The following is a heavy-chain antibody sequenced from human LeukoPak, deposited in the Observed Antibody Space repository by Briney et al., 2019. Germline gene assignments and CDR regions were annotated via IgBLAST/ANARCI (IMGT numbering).Heavy chain of an antibody. Sequence: GESLKISCKGSGYSFTTYWIGWVRQMPGKGLEWMGIIYPGDSDTRHSPSFQGQVTISADKSISTAYLQWSSLKASGTAMYYCARSSNHAFDMWGQGTMVTVSS. CDR2: IYPGDSDT. CDR3: ARSSNHAFDM. CDR1: GYSFTTYW. J-gene: IGHJ3*02. V-gene: IGHV5-51*01. D-gene: IGHD2-8*01.